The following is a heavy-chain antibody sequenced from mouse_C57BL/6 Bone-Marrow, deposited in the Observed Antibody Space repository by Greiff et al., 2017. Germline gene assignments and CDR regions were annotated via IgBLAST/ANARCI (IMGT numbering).Heavy chain of an antibody. V-gene: IGHV1-69*01. CDR1: GYTFTSSW. CDR3: ARSGYYGSGYFDV. D-gene: IGHD1-1*01. J-gene: IGHJ1*03. CDR2: IDPSDSYT. Sequence: QVQLQQPGAELVMPGASVKLSCKASGYTFTSSWMHWVKQRPGQGLEWIGEIDPSDSYTNYNQKFKGKSTFTVDKSSSTAYMPRSRLTSEDSAVYSSARSGYYGSGYFDVWGTGTTVTVSS.